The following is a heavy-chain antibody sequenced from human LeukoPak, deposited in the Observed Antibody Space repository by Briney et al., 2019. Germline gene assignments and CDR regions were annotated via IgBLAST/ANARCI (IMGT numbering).Heavy chain of an antibody. CDR3: ARVSDTYDSSGYSSA. J-gene: IGHJ5*02. CDR1: GFTFSDYY. D-gene: IGHD3-22*01. V-gene: IGHV3-11*01. Sequence: PGTSLRLSCAASGFTFSDYYMSWIRQAPGKGLEWVSYISSSGSTIYYADSVKGRFTISRDNAKNSLYLQMNSLRAEDTAVYYSARVSDTYDSSGYSSAWGQGTLVTVSS. CDR2: ISSSGSTI.